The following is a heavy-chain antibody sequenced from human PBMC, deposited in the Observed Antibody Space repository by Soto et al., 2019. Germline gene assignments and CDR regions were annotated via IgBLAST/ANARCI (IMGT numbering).Heavy chain of an antibody. J-gene: IGHJ5*02. CDR2: IYPGDSDT. CDR1: YW. V-gene: IGHV5-51*01. Sequence: YWSWIRQHPGKGLEWMGIIYPGDSDTRCSPSFQGQVTISADKSISTAYLQWSSLKASDTAMYYCARLQHIAAGWFDPWGQGTLVTVSS. CDR3: ARLQHIAAGWFDP. D-gene: IGHD6-6*01.